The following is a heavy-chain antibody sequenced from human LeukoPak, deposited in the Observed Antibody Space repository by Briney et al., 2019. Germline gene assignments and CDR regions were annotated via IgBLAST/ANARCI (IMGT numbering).Heavy chain of an antibody. V-gene: IGHV3-7*01. D-gene: IGHD4-17*01. CDR3: ATQSYGLFAY. J-gene: IGHJ4*02. CDR1: EFSFKNYW. Sequence: GGSLRLSCAASEFSFKNYWMSWVRQAPGKGLEWVANIQQDGSNKFYADSVKGRFTISRDNARNSLYLQMNSLRPDDTAVYYCATQSYGLFAYWGQGTLVTVSS. CDR2: IQQDGSNK.